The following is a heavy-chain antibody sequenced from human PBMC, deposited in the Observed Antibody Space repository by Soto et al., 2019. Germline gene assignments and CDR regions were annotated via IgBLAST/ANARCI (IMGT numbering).Heavy chain of an antibody. Sequence: QTLSLTCAISGDSVSSTSTAWSWIRQSPSRGLEWLGRTYYRSKWYSDYAVSVKSRITINPDTYKNQFSLQLNSVTPEDTAVYYCAKGTSSWYRFFEYWGQGNTVTV. CDR1: GDSVSSTSTA. CDR2: TYYRSKWYS. J-gene: IGHJ4*02. CDR3: AKGTSSWYRFFEY. V-gene: IGHV6-1*01. D-gene: IGHD6-13*01.